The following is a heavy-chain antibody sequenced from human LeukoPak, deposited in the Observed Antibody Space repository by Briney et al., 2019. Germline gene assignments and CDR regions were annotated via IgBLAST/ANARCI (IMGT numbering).Heavy chain of an antibody. D-gene: IGHD3-3*01. CDR2: INSDGSST. CDR1: GFIFSRYW. J-gene: IGHJ4*02. Sequence: PGGSLRLSCAASGFIFSRYWMNWVRQAPGKGPVWVSRINSDGSSTSYADSVKGRFTISRDNAKNTLYLQMNSLRAEDTAVYYCATGLSYYDFWSGRIYWGQGTLVTVSS. CDR3: ATGLSYYDFWSGRIY. V-gene: IGHV3-74*01.